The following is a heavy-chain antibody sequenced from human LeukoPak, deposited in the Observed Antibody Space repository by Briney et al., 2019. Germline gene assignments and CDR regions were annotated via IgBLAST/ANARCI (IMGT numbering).Heavy chain of an antibody. CDR2: LKSEADGGTT. J-gene: IGHJ4*02. CDR1: GFTFSNAW. Sequence: PGGSLGLSCAVSGFTFSNAWMSWVRQAPGKGLEWVGRLKSEADGGTTDYAAPVKGRFTISRDDSKNTLYLQMNSLKTEDTAVYYCTTLLWFGEFSNPFDYWGQGTLVTVSS. CDR3: TTLLWFGEFSNPFDY. V-gene: IGHV3-15*01. D-gene: IGHD3-10*01.